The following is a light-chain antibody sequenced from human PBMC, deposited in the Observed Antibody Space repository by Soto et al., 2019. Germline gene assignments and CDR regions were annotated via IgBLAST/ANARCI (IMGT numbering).Light chain of an antibody. CDR1: QSVSTN. CDR3: QEYSKWPLFT. CDR2: AAS. J-gene: IGKJ3*01. V-gene: IGKV3-15*01. Sequence: EIVVTQSPGILSVSPGDRATLSCRASQSVSTNLAWYQQKPGQDPTLLIYAASPRATGILARFTGSGSGTDFTLTISSLQSEDFAVYYCQEYSKWPLFTFGPGTRVDIK.